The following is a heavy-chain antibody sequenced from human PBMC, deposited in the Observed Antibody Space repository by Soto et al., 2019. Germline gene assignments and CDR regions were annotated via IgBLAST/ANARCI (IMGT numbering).Heavy chain of an antibody. D-gene: IGHD3-9*01. CDR1: GFTFSSYG. V-gene: IGHV3-30*18. CDR2: ISYDGSNK. CDR3: AKSGYFDWLLPPNLYYMDV. J-gene: IGHJ6*03. Sequence: GGSLRLSCAASGFTFSSYGMHWVRQAPGKGLEWVAVISYDGSNKYYADSVKGRFTISRDNSKNTLYLQMNSLRAEDTAVYYCAKSGYFDWLLPPNLYYMDVWGKGTTVTVSS.